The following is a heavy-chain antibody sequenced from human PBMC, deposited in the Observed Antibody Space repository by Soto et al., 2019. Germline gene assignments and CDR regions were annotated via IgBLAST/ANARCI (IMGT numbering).Heavy chain of an antibody. CDR2: IHTSAGST. Sequence: PGGSLRLSCAASGFTFSNYAMSWVRQAPGKGLEWVSAIHTSAGSTYYADSVKGRFTISRDNSKNTLYLQMNSLRAEDTAVYYCARDTGALTYYYDSSGGYYGMDVWGQGTTVTVS. CDR3: ARDTGALTYYYDSSGGYYGMDV. D-gene: IGHD3-22*01. CDR1: GFTFSNYA. V-gene: IGHV3-23*01. J-gene: IGHJ6*02.